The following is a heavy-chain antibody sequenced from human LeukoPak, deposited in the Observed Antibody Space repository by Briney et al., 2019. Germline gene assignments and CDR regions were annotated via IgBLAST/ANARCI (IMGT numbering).Heavy chain of an antibody. V-gene: IGHV4-34*01. CDR1: SASISTYY. D-gene: IGHD6-13*01. J-gene: IGHJ4*02. Sequence: SETLSLTCTVSSASISTYYWSWIRQPPGKGLEWIGEINHSGSTNYNPSLKSRVTISVDTSKNQFSLKLSSVTAADTAVYYCARVTGYVMEDYFDYWGQGTLVTDSS. CDR2: INHSGST. CDR3: ARVTGYVMEDYFDY.